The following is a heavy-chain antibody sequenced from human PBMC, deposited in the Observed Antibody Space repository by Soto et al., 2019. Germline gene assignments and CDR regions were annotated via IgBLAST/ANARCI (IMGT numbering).Heavy chain of an antibody. Sequence: GGSLRLSCAASGFTFSDYYMSWIRQAPGKGLEWVSYISSSSSYTNYADSVKGRFTISRDNAKNSLYLQMNSLRAEDTAVYYCERELAAAGIFDLGGRGPLATVSS. CDR2: ISSSSSYT. V-gene: IGHV3-11*06. CDR1: GFTFSDYY. D-gene: IGHD6-13*01. J-gene: IGHJ4*02. CDR3: ERELAAAGIFDL.